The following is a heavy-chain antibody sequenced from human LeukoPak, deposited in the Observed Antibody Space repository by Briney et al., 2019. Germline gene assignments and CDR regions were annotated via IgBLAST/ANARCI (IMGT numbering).Heavy chain of an antibody. J-gene: IGHJ4*02. D-gene: IGHD6-6*01. V-gene: IGHV1-18*01. Sequence: ASVKVSCKASGYTFTNYGISWVRQAPAQGLEWMGWISAYNGNTNYAQMFQGRVTMTTDTSTNIAYMGLRTLTSDDTAVYYCARDVAYSTSSLGTPFDYWGQGTQVTVSS. CDR2: ISAYNGNT. CDR3: ARDVAYSTSSLGTPFDY. CDR1: GYTFTNYG.